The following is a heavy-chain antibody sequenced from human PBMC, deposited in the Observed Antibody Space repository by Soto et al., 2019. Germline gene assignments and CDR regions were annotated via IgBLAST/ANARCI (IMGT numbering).Heavy chain of an antibody. CDR2: IYYSGST. CDR1: GGSISSGGYS. D-gene: IGHD2-15*01. Sequence: PSETLSLTCTVSGGSISSGGYSWSWLRQPPGKGLEWIGSIYYSGSTYYNPSLKSRVTISVDTSKNQFSLKLSSVTAADTAVYYCARHTPAISISDHWGQGTLVTVSS. J-gene: IGHJ4*02. CDR3: ARHTPAISISDH. V-gene: IGHV4-30-2*03.